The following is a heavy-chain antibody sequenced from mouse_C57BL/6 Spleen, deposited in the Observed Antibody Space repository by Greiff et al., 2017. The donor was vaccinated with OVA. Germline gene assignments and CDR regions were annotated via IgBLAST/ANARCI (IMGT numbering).Heavy chain of an antibody. CDR1: GYTFTSYW. J-gene: IGHJ4*01. CDR2: IDPSDSYT. V-gene: IGHV1-69*01. CDR3: ARGLLRGAMDY. Sequence: VQLQQPGAELVMPGASVKLSCKASGYTFTSYWMHWVKQRPGKGLEWIGEIDPSDSYTNYNQKFKGKSTLTVDKSSSTAYMQLSSLTSEDSAVYYCARGLLRGAMDYWGQGTSVTVSS. D-gene: IGHD1-1*01.